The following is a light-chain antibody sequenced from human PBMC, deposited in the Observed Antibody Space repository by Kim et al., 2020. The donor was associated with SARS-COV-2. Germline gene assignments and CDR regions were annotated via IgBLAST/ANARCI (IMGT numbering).Light chain of an antibody. J-gene: IGKJ1*01. CDR2: AAS. CDR3: QQSYTTPRT. V-gene: IGKV1-39*01. Sequence: ASVGDRVTITCRASQNIRNYVNWYQHKPGRAPSLLIYAASSLQSGVPSRFSGGGSGTDFTLTISSLQSEDSASYYCQQSYTTPRTFGQGTKVDIK. CDR1: QNIRNY.